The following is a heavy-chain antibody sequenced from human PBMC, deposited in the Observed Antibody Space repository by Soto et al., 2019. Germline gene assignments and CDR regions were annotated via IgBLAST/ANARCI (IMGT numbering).Heavy chain of an antibody. Sequence: QVQLQQWGAGLLKPSETLSLTCAVYGGSFSGYYWSWIRQPPGKGLEWIGETNHSGSTNYNPSLKTVVTISVETSKTQLSLRLSSEAAAEKAVYYCARVFPRIATRGGTSEYFNYWGQGTLVTV. CDR2: TNHSGST. V-gene: IGHV4-34*01. D-gene: IGHD6-6*01. CDR1: GGSFSGYY. CDR3: ARVFPRIATRGGTSEYFNY. J-gene: IGHJ4*02.